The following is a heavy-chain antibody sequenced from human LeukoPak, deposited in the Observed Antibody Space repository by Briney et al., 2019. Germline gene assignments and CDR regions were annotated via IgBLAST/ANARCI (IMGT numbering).Heavy chain of an antibody. V-gene: IGHV3-21*01. D-gene: IGHD6-13*01. CDR2: ISSSSSYI. CDR3: ARDPTYSSTHLFDP. Sequence: GGSLRLSCAASGFTFSSYSMNWVCQAPGKGLEWVSSISSSSSYIYYADSVKGRFTISRDNAKNSLYLQMNSLRAEDTAVYYCARDPTYSSTHLFDPWGQGTLVTVSS. CDR1: GFTFSSYS. J-gene: IGHJ5*02.